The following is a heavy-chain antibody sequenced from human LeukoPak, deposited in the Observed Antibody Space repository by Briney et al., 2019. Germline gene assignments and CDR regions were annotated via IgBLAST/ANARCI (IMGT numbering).Heavy chain of an antibody. CDR3: ARDNSVRDEAWWFNP. CDR1: GYTFTNYG. Sequence: GASVKVSCKASGYTFTNYGISWVRQAPGQGLEWMGWISGYNGNTKYAQKFQGRVTLTRDMSTSTDYLELSSLRSEDTAVYYCARDNSVRDEAWWFNPWGQGTLVTVSS. J-gene: IGHJ5*02. CDR2: ISGYNGNT. D-gene: IGHD5-24*01. V-gene: IGHV1-18*01.